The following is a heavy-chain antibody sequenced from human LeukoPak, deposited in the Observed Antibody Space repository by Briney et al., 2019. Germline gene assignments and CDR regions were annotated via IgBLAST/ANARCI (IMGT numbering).Heavy chain of an antibody. CDR1: GFTFSSYE. D-gene: IGHD3-10*01. J-gene: IGHJ4*02. CDR2: ISRSGSTI. Sequence: GGSLRLSCAASGFTFSSYEMNWVRQAPGQGLEWVSYISRSGSTIYYAASVQGRFTNPRDNANKSLYLQMCSLRAEDTAVYYYAIVGSIDYWGQGTLVTVSS. CDR3: AIVGSIDY. V-gene: IGHV3-48*03.